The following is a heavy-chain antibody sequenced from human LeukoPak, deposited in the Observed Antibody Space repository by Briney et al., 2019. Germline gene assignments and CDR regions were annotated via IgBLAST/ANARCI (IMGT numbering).Heavy chain of an antibody. CDR1: GFTFSDYY. CDR3: ARVASSSWYGGY. CDR2: ISSSTSAI. Sequence: PGGSLRLSCAASGFTFSDYYMTWIRQAPGKGLEWVSYISSSTSAIYYADSVKGRFTISRDNTKNSLYLQMNSLRAEDTAMYYCARVASSSWYGGYWGQGTLVTVSS. J-gene: IGHJ4*02. D-gene: IGHD6-13*01. V-gene: IGHV3-11*01.